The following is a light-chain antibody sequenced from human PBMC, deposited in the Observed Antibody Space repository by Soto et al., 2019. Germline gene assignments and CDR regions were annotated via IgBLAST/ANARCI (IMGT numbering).Light chain of an antibody. V-gene: IGKV1-5*03. J-gene: IGKJ3*01. CDR2: MAS. Sequence: DTQMTQSPSTLAASVGDRVTITCRASQSISSSVAWYQQKPGRAPQLLMYMASTLESGVASRFGGSGSGTEFTLNMSSLQRDDVATYSCQQYKNYPFIFGGGPNVDI. CDR3: QQYKNYPFI. CDR1: QSISSS.